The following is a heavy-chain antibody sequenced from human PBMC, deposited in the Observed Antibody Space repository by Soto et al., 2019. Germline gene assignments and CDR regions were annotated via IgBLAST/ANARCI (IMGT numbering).Heavy chain of an antibody. V-gene: IGHV3-23*01. Sequence: PGGSLRLSCVASGFTCSSYDMSWVRQAPGKGLEWVSTILVGGSTHYPDSVKGRFTISRDNSKNTVFMQMNSLTAGDTAVYYCAKETATGGGAFDICGQGTVVTVSS. CDR1: GFTCSSYD. D-gene: IGHD2-8*02. CDR3: AKETATGGGAFDI. J-gene: IGHJ3*02. CDR2: ILVGGST.